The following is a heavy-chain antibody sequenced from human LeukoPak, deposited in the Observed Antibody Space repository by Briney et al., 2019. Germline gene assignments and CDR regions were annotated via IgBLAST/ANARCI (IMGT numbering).Heavy chain of an antibody. V-gene: IGHV3-66*01. CDR3: ARGSSGSYGELYFDY. Sequence: GGSLRLSCAASGFTVSSNYMSWVRQAPGKGLEWVSVIYSGGSTYYADSVKGRFTISRDNSKNTLYLQMNRLRAEDTAVYYCARGSSGSYGELYFDYWGQGTLVAVSS. J-gene: IGHJ4*02. D-gene: IGHD1-26*01. CDR2: IYSGGST. CDR1: GFTVSSNY.